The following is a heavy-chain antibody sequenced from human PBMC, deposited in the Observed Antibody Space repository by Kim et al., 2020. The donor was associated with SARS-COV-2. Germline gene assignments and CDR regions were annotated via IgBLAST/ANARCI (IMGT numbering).Heavy chain of an antibody. D-gene: IGHD6-6*01. CDR1: GGSISGYY. V-gene: IGHV4-4*07. J-gene: IGHJ4*02. Sequence: SETLSLTCTVSGGSISGYYWTWIRQPAGKGLEWIGRIYPTGNTNYNPSLKSRVTMSVDTSKNQFSLKLDSVTAADTAVYYCARGKEYNNGWGFDYWGQGTLVTVSS. CDR3: ARGKEYNNGWGFDY. CDR2: IYPTGNT.